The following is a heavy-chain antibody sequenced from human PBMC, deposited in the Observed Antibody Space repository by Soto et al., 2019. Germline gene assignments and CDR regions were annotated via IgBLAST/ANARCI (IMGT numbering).Heavy chain of an antibody. V-gene: IGHV3-23*01. CDR3: HGYGY. Sequence: EVQLLEPGGGLVQPGGSLRLSCAASGFTFRSYAMSWVRQAPGKGLEWVSAITSGGSTYYADSVKGRFTISRDTSKNTLYLQMNSLRAEDTAVYYCHGYGYWGQGTLVTVSS. CDR2: ITSGGST. CDR1: GFTFRSYA. J-gene: IGHJ4*02. D-gene: IGHD5-18*01.